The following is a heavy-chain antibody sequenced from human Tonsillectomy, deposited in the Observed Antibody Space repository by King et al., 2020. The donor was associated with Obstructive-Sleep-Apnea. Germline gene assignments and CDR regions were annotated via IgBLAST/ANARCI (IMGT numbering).Heavy chain of an antibody. CDR2: ISYDGSNK. V-gene: IGHV3-30*18. CDR3: AKGKGYSSGWSNPAIYYYYGMDV. Sequence: VQLVESGGVVVQPGRSLRLSCAASGFTFSSYGMHWVRQAPGKGLEWVAVISYDGSNKYYADSVKGRFTISRDNSKNTLYLQMNSLRAEDTAVYYCAKGKGYSSGWSNPAIYYYYGMDVWGQGTTVTVSS. D-gene: IGHD6-19*01. CDR1: GFTFSSYG. J-gene: IGHJ6*02.